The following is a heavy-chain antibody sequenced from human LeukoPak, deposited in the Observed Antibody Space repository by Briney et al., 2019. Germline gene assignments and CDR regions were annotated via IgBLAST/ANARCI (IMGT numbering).Heavy chain of an antibody. Sequence: RASVKVSCKASGYTFTGYYMHWVRQAPGQGLEWMGWINPNSGGTNYAQKFQGRVTMTRDTSISTAYMELSRLRSDDTAVYYCARARPYCSSTSCKRSRFDPWGQGTLVTVSS. CDR2: INPNSGGT. J-gene: IGHJ5*02. V-gene: IGHV1-2*02. CDR3: ARARPYCSSTSCKRSRFDP. D-gene: IGHD2-2*01. CDR1: GYTFTGYY.